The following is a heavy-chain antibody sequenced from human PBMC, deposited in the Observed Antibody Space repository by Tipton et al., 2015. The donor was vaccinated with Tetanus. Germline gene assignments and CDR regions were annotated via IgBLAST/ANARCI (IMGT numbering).Heavy chain of an antibody. V-gene: IGHV3-30*03. CDR1: GFTFSSFG. Sequence: SLRLSCSASGFTFSSFGMHWVRQAPGKGLEWVAVTSYDGSSEYYVDSVKGRFTISRDNSKNTLFLQMNSLRVEDTALYYCARDPNSSGWYPAYFDFWGQGTLVTVSS. CDR2: TSYDGSSE. J-gene: IGHJ4*02. D-gene: IGHD6-19*01. CDR3: ARDPNSSGWYPAYFDF.